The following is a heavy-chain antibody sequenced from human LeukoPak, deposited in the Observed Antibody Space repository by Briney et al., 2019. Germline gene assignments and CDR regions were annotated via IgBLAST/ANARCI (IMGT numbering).Heavy chain of an antibody. V-gene: IGHV4-34*01. Sequence: SETLSLTCTVSGGSISGYYWSWIRQPPGKGLEWIGEINHSGSTNYNPSLKSRVTISVDTSKNQFSLKLSSVTAADTAVYYCARGVAGTGDYWGQGTLVTVSS. J-gene: IGHJ4*02. CDR1: GGSISGYY. CDR2: INHSGST. D-gene: IGHD6-13*01. CDR3: ARGVAGTGDY.